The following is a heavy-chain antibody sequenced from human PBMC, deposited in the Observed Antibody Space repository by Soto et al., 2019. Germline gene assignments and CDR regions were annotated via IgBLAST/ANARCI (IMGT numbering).Heavy chain of an antibody. CDR2: IIPIFGTA. CDR3: ARDIPIGVVIMGYYYYGMDV. D-gene: IGHD3-3*01. V-gene: IGHV1-69*12. Sequence: QVQLVQSGAEVKKPGSSVKVSCKASGGTFSSYAISWVRQAPGQGLEWMGGIIPIFGTANYAQKFQGRVTITADESTSTAYMVLSSLRSEDTAVYYCARDIPIGVVIMGYYYYGMDVWGQGTTVTVSS. J-gene: IGHJ6*02. CDR1: GGTFSSYA.